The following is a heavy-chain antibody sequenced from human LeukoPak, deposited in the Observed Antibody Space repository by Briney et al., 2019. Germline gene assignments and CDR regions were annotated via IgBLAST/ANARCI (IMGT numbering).Heavy chain of an antibody. CDR1: GYTFTSYG. Sequence: GASVKVSCKASGYTFTSYGISWVRQAPGQGLEWMGWISAYNGNTNYAQKLQGRVTMTTGTSTSTAYMELRSLRSDDTAVYYCARRPIVGATSWFDPWGQGTLVTVSS. D-gene: IGHD1-26*01. V-gene: IGHV1-18*01. CDR3: ARRPIVGATSWFDP. J-gene: IGHJ5*02. CDR2: ISAYNGNT.